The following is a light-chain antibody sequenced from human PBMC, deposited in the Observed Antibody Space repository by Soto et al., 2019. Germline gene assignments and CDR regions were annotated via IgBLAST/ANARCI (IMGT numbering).Light chain of an antibody. J-gene: IGKJ1*01. CDR2: RVS. CDR1: KSLVYSDGNTH. CDR3: TQGTHWPRT. Sequence: DVVLTQSPLSLPVNFGQPASISCRSGKSLVYSDGNTHLSWFHQRPGQSPRRLIYRVSSRDSGVPDRFSGSGSGTDFTLEISRVEAEDVGIYFCTQGTHWPRTFVQGTKVDIK. V-gene: IGKV2-30*01.